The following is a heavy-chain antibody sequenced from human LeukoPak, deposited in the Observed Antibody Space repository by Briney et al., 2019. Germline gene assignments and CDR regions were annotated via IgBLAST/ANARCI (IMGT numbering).Heavy chain of an antibody. CDR1: GGSISSYY. Sequence: SSETLSLTCTVSGGSISSYYWSWIRQPPGKGLEWIGYIYYSGSTNYNPSLKSRVTISVDTSKNQFSLKLSSVTAADTAVYYCARVAIAARLYYYYYMDVWGKGTTVTVSS. D-gene: IGHD6-6*01. J-gene: IGHJ6*03. V-gene: IGHV4-59*01. CDR3: ARVAIAARLYYYYYMDV. CDR2: IYYSGST.